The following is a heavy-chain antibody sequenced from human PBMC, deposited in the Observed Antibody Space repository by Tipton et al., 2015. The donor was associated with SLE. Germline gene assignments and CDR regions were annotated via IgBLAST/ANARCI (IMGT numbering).Heavy chain of an antibody. Sequence: QLVQSGGGVVQPGRSLRLSCAASGFTFSSYEMNWVRQVPGKGLEWVSYISSSGSTIYYADSVKGRFTISRDNAKNSLYLQMNSLRAEDTAVYYCARNRSPYYGAFGYWGQGTLVTVSS. D-gene: IGHD4-17*01. CDR3: ARNRSPYYGAFGY. V-gene: IGHV3-48*03. CDR1: GFTFSSYE. J-gene: IGHJ4*02. CDR2: ISSSGSTI.